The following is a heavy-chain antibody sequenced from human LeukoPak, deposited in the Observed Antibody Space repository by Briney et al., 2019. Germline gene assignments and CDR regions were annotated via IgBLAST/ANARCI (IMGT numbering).Heavy chain of an antibody. Sequence: GGSLRLSCAASGFTFSNYWMHWVRQAPGKGLEWVSYISSSDSTIYYADSVKGRFTISRDNAKNSLYLQMNSLRAEDTAVYYCARDYGGSSPFDYWGQGTLVTVSS. CDR3: ARDYGGSSPFDY. V-gene: IGHV3-48*04. J-gene: IGHJ4*02. CDR1: GFTFSNYW. CDR2: ISSSDSTI. D-gene: IGHD4-23*01.